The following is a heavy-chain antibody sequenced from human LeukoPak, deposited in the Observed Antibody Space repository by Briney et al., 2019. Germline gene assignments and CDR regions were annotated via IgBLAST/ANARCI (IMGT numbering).Heavy chain of an antibody. J-gene: IGHJ5*02. V-gene: IGHV3-7*04. Sequence: GGSLRLSCSASGFTFSSYCMNWVRQAPGKGLEWVANIEQHGNEKYYMDSVKGRFTISRVNAKNSLYLEMNSLRAEDTAVYYCAGGDYYGSGSARRHWFDPWGQGTLVTVSS. CDR1: GFTFSSYC. CDR2: IEQHGNEK. D-gene: IGHD3-10*01. CDR3: AGGDYYGSGSARRHWFDP.